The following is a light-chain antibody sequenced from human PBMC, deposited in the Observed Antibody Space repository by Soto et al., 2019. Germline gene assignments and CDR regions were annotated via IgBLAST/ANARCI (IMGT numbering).Light chain of an antibody. CDR1: SSDIGAGYR. CDR2: NNS. V-gene: IGLV1-40*01. CDR3: QSYDTSLSAVV. Sequence: QALVTQPPSVSGAPGQRVTISCTGSSSDIGAGYRVRWYQQVPGTAPKVLIYNNSNRPSGVPARFSGSKSGTSASLAISGLQAEDEADYYCQSYDTSLSAVVFGGGTKLTVL. J-gene: IGLJ3*02.